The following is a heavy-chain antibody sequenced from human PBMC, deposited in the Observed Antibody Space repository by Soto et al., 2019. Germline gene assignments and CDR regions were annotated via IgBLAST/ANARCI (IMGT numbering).Heavy chain of an antibody. Sequence: QVQLQESGPGLVKPSETLSLSCSVSGGSVSSGSHYWSWIRQPPGKGLEWIGFIYDSGSTHYNPSLKSRVTISLNTSKNQFSLKLSSVNAADTAVYYCAGRSGEGWFDPWGQGTLVTVSS. CDR1: GGSVSSGSHY. J-gene: IGHJ5*02. V-gene: IGHV4-61*01. CDR2: IYDSGST. D-gene: IGHD2-15*01. CDR3: AGRSGEGWFDP.